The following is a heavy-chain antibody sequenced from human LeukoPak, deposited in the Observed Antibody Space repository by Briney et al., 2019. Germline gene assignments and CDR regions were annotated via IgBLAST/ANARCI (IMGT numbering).Heavy chain of an antibody. V-gene: IGHV3-7*03. CDR3: ARNNGMDV. CDR1: GFTLSNHW. CDR2: VNRDGSET. Sequence: GGSLRLSCAASGFTLSNHWMTWVRQVPGRGPEWVANVNRDGSETYYLDSVKGRFTISKDNAKNSLYLQMNSLRAEDTALYHCARNNGMDVWGQGTTVIASS. J-gene: IGHJ6*02.